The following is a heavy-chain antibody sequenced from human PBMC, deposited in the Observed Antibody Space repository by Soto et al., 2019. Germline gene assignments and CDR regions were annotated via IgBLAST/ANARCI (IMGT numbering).Heavy chain of an antibody. CDR1: GGSISSSSYY. CDR3: ARLLLVSSSSAWYFDL. D-gene: IGHD6-6*01. J-gene: IGHJ2*01. CDR2: IYYSGST. Sequence: QLQLQESGPGLVKPSETLSLTCTVSGGSISSSSYYWGWIRQPPGKGLEWIGSIYYSGSTYYNPSLLRRVTLAVDTSKCRSCVKLRSVTAADTSVYDCARLLLVSSSSAWYFDLWGRGTLVTVSS. V-gene: IGHV4-39*01.